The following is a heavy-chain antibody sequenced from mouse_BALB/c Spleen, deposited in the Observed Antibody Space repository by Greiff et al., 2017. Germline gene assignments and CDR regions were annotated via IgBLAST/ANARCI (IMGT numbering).Heavy chain of an antibody. J-gene: IGHJ2*01. CDR3: AREGDGYFDY. D-gene: IGHD3-3*01. V-gene: IGHV5-15*02. Sequence: EVKLMESGGGLVQPGGSRKLSCAASGFTFSDYGMAWVRQAPGKGPEWVAFISNLAYSIYYADTVTGRFTISRENAKNTLYLEMSSLRSEDTAMYYCAREGDGYFDYWGQGTTLTVSS. CDR2: ISNLAYSI. CDR1: GFTFSDYG.